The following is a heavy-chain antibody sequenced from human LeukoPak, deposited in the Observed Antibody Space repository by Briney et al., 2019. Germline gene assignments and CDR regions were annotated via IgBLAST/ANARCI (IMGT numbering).Heavy chain of an antibody. V-gene: IGHV3-23*01. J-gene: IGHJ3*02. CDR3: AKTRMSSDSSGYYYPNWESFGAFDI. CDR1: GFTFSSYA. Sequence: PGGSLRLSCAASGFTFSSYAMSWVRQAPGKGLEWVSAISGSGGSTYYADSVKGRFTISRDNSKNTLYLQMNGLRAEDTAVYYCAKTRMSSDSSGYYYPNWESFGAFDIWAKGQWSPSLQ. CDR2: ISGSGGST. D-gene: IGHD3-22*01.